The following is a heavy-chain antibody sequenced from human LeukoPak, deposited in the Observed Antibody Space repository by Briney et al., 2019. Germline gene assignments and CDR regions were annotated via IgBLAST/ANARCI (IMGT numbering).Heavy chain of an antibody. D-gene: IGHD3-10*01. CDR1: GYTFTSYY. CDR3: ARDEGIYYGSANKE. J-gene: IGHJ4*02. V-gene: IGHV1-2*06. Sequence: ASVKVSCKASGYTFTSYYMHWVRQAPGQGLEWMGRINPNSGGTNYAQKFQGRVTMTRDTSISTAYMELSRLRSDDTAVYYCARDEGIYYGSANKEWGQGTLVTVSS. CDR2: INPNSGGT.